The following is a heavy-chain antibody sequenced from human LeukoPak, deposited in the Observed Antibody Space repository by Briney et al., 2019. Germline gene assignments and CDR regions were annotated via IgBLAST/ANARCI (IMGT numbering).Heavy chain of an antibody. CDR2: IGRGIT. Sequence: GGSLRLSCAASGFTFSSYSMNWVRQAPGKGLEWVSHIGRGITYADSVKGRFTISRDNSKNTLYLQMNSLRAEDTAVYYCAKDPVRRITMVRGGYWGQGTLVTVSS. D-gene: IGHD3-10*01. CDR3: AKDPVRRITMVRGGY. V-gene: IGHV3-48*04. CDR1: GFTFSSYS. J-gene: IGHJ4*02.